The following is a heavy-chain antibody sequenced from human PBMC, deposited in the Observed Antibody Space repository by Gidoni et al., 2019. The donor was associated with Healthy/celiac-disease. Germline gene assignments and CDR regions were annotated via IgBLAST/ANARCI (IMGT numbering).Heavy chain of an antibody. Sequence: QVQLVQSGAEVKTPGSSVKVYCKASGGTFSSYAIRGVRQARVQGLEWVGGIIPIFGKANYAQKFQGRGTITADESTSTAYMELSSLRSEDTAVYYCASGAYYYDSSGYYFPGFADYWGQGTLVTVSS. CDR1: GGTFSSYA. J-gene: IGHJ4*02. V-gene: IGHV1-69*01. CDR3: ASGAYYYDSSGYYFPGFADY. D-gene: IGHD3-22*01. CDR2: IIPIFGKA.